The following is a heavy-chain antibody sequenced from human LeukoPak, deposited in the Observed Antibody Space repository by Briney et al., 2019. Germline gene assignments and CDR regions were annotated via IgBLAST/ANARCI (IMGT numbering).Heavy chain of an antibody. V-gene: IGHV4-61*02. Sequence: SETLSLTCTVSGGSIRSGSYYWSWIRQPAGKGLEWIGRIYTSGSTNYNPSLKSRVTISVDTSKNQFSLKLSSGTAADTAVYYCARGRYGDYVNYYYYMDVWGKGTTVTVSS. J-gene: IGHJ6*03. CDR1: GGSIRSGSYY. D-gene: IGHD4-17*01. CDR3: ARGRYGDYVNYYYYMDV. CDR2: IYTSGST.